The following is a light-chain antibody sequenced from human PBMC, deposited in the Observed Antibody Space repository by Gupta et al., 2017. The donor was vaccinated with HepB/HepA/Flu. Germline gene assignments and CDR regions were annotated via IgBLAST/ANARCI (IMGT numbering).Light chain of an antibody. Sequence: SYELTQPPSVSVSPGQTARIPCPGDALPKKYAYWYKQKPGQAPVLVIYKDNERPSGIPERFSGSSSGTIVTLTISGVQAEDEADYYCQSGDSSGTHQVFGGGTKLTVL. CDR3: QSGDSSGTHQV. CDR1: ALPKKY. CDR2: KDN. V-gene: IGLV3-25*03. J-gene: IGLJ3*02.